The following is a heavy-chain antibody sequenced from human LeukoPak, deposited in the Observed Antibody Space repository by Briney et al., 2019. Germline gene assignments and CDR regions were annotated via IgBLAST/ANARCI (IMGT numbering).Heavy chain of an antibody. V-gene: IGHV3-48*01. CDR2: ISSSSSTI. D-gene: IGHD2-2*01. CDR3: ARRGYCSSTSCLSYYYGMDV. J-gene: IGHJ6*02. Sequence: GGSLRLSCAASGFTFSSYSMNWVRQAPGKGLEWVSYISSSSSTIYYADSVKGRFTISRDNAKNSLYLQMNSPRAEDTAVYYCARRGYCSSTSCLSYYYGMDVWGQGTTVTVSS. CDR1: GFTFSSYS.